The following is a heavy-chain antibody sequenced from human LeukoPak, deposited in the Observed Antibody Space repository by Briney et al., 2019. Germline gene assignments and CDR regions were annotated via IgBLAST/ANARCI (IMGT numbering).Heavy chain of an antibody. CDR3: AKDRREQLAPYYFDY. CDR2: ISYDGSNK. CDR1: GFTFSSYG. J-gene: IGHJ4*02. Sequence: PGGSLRLSCAASGFTFSSYGMHWVRQAPGKGLEWVAVISYDGSNKYYADSVKGRFTISRDNSKNTLYVQMNSLRAEDTAVYYCAKDRREQLAPYYFDYWGQGTLVTVSS. V-gene: IGHV3-30*18. D-gene: IGHD6-6*01.